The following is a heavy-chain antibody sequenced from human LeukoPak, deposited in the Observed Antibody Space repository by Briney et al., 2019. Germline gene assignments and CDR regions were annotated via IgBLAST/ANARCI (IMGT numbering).Heavy chain of an antibody. CDR3: ARGSDGWFAFDY. J-gene: IGHJ4*02. V-gene: IGHV3-66*01. D-gene: IGHD6-19*01. CDR1: EFTVSTNY. Sequence: PGGSLRLSCAASEFTVSTNYMSWVRQAPGKGLEWVSIIYSTGGKYYADSVKGRFTISRDNSKHTLYLQTNSLRGEDTAVYYCARGSDGWFAFDYWGQGILVTVSS. CDR2: IYSTGGK.